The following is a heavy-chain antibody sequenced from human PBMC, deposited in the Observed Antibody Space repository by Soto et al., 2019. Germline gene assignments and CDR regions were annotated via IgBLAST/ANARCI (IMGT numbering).Heavy chain of an antibody. CDR1: GGSISSGGYY. CDR3: ARALIPDGVCYIDY. CDR2: IYYSGST. D-gene: IGHD2-8*01. J-gene: IGHJ4*02. V-gene: IGHV4-31*03. Sequence: QVQLQESGPGLVKPSQTLSLTCTVSGGSISSGGYYWSWIRQHPGKGLEWIGYIYYSGSTYYNPSLKSRVTISVDTSKNQFSLKLSPVTAADTAVYYCARALIPDGVCYIDYWGQGTLVTVSS.